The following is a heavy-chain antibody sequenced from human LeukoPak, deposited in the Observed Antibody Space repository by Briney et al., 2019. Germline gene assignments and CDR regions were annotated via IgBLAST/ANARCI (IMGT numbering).Heavy chain of an antibody. V-gene: IGHV1-18*01. Sequence: AASVSVSCKASGYTFTSYGISWVRQAPGQGIEWMGWISAYNGNTNYAQKLQGRVTMTTDTSTSTAYMELRSLRSDDTAVYYCARGRNYYDSSGCFDPWGQGTLVTVSS. D-gene: IGHD3-22*01. CDR3: ARGRNYYDSSGCFDP. J-gene: IGHJ5*02. CDR1: GYTFTSYG. CDR2: ISAYNGNT.